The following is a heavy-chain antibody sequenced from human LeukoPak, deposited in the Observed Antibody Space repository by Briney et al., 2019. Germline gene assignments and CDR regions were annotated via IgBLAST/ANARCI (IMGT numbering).Heavy chain of an antibody. Sequence: SETLSLTCTVSSGSVSSGSYYWSWIRQPPGKGLEWIGYIYYSGSTNYNPSLKSRVTISIDTSKNQFSLKLSSVTAADTAVYYCARDRVRGSSNPYFDYWGQGTLVTVSS. CDR3: ARDRVRGSSNPYFDY. J-gene: IGHJ4*02. CDR1: SGSVSSGSYY. CDR2: IYYSGST. V-gene: IGHV4-61*01. D-gene: IGHD1-26*01.